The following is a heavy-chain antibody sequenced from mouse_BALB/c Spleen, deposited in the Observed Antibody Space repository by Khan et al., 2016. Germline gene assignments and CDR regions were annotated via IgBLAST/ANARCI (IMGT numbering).Heavy chain of an antibody. Sequence: EVKLLESGGGLVQPGGSLKLSCAASGFDFSRYWMSWVRQAPGKGLEWIGEINPDSSTIKYTPSLKDKFIISRDNAKNTLYLQMSKVRSEDTALYYCVYYGYAMDYWGQGTSVTVSS. CDR3: VYYGYAMDY. V-gene: IGHV4-1*02. CDR1: GFDFSRYW. D-gene: IGHD1-1*01. J-gene: IGHJ4*01. CDR2: INPDSSTI.